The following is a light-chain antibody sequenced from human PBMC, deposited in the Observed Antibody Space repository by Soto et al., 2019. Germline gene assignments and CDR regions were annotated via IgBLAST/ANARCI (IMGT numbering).Light chain of an antibody. V-gene: IGLV3-21*04. CDR2: SDT. Sequence: SYELTQPPSESVAPGKMASICCGGNNIGSKGVHWYQQKPGQAPVLVIYSDTDLPPVIPERFSGSNSANLATLTISRVEAGDEADYYCQVWDSGSAHVVFGGGTKVTVL. CDR1: NIGSKG. CDR3: QVWDSGSAHVV. J-gene: IGLJ2*01.